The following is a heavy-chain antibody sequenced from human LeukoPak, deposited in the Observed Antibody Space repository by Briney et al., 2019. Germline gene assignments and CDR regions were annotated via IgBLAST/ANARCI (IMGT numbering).Heavy chain of an antibody. V-gene: IGHV3-23*01. D-gene: IGHD2-15*01. Sequence: PGGSLRLSRAPSLFTPSSDAMRAVPAAPGEGLGRVSAISGSGGSTYYADSVKCRFTISRDNSKNTLYLQMNRLRAEDTAVYYCAKDSGKVVAPSTFDYWGQGTLVTVSS. J-gene: IGHJ4*02. CDR1: LFTPSSDA. CDR3: AKDSGKVVAPSTFDY. CDR2: ISGSGGST.